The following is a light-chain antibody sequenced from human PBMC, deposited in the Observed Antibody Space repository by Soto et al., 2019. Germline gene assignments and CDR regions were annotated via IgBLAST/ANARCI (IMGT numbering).Light chain of an antibody. CDR1: QSISSW. Sequence: DIQMTQSPSTLSASVGDRVTITCRASQSISSWLAWYQQKPGKAPKLLIYKASSLESGVPSRFSGSGSGTEFTLTFTALQPVDFEPISCHQSLTFGLGPKWISN. CDR2: KAS. J-gene: IGKJ3*01. V-gene: IGKV1-5*03. CDR3: HQSLT.